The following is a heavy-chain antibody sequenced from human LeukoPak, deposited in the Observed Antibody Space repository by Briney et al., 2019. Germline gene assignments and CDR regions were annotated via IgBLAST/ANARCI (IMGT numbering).Heavy chain of an antibody. Sequence: ASVKVSCKASGGTFSSYAISWVRQAPGQGLEWMGGIITIFGTANYAQKFQGRVTITADESTSTAYMALSSLRSEDTAVYYCARRVYSSGWYTEDYWGQATLVTVSS. J-gene: IGHJ4*02. CDR3: ARRVYSSGWYTEDY. V-gene: IGHV1-69*13. D-gene: IGHD6-19*01. CDR1: GGTFSSYA. CDR2: IITIFGTA.